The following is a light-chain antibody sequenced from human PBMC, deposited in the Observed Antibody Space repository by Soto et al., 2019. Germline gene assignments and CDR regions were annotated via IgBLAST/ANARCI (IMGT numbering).Light chain of an antibody. V-gene: IGKV3D-20*01. CDR2: DAS. CDR3: QQYGSSPRT. J-gene: IGKJ5*01. CDR1: QSVSSSY. Sequence: EIVLTQSPGTLSLSPGERPTLSCRASQSVSSSYVAWYQQKPGLAPRLLIYDASSRATGIPDRFSGSGSGTDFTLTISRLEPEDFAVYYCQQYGSSPRTFGQGTRLEI.